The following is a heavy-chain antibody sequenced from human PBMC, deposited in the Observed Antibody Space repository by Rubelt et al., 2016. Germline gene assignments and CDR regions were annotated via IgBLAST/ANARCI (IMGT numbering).Heavy chain of an antibody. D-gene: IGHD6-13*01. CDR2: IYHSGST. CDR3: AREEAAAGTGWYFDL. V-gene: IGHV4-34*01. J-gene: IGHJ2*01. CDR1: GGSFSGYY. Sequence: QVQLQQWGAGLLKPSETLSLTCAVYGGSFSGYYWGWIRQPPGKGLEWIGSIYHSGSTYYNPSLKGRVTISVDTSKNQFSLKLSSVTAADTAVYYCAREEAAAGTGWYFDLWGRGTLVTVSS.